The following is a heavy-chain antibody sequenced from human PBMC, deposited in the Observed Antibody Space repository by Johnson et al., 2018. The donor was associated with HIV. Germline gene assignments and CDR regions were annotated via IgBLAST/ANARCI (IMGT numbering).Heavy chain of an antibody. CDR1: GFTFSSYW. Sequence: EVQVVESGGGLVQPGGSLRLSCAASGFTFSSYWMSWVRQAPGKGLEWVANIKQDGSEKYYVDSVKGRFTISRDNAKNSLYLQMNSLGAEDTAVYYCASSLGGDYRFCDAFDIWGQGTMVTVSS. D-gene: IGHD4-11*01. CDR2: IKQDGSEK. J-gene: IGHJ3*02. CDR3: ASSLGGDYRFCDAFDI. V-gene: IGHV3-7*01.